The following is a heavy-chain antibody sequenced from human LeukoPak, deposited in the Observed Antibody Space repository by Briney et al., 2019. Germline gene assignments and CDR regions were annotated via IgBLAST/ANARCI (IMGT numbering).Heavy chain of an antibody. CDR3: AISTTVTTRGAFDI. J-gene: IGHJ3*02. V-gene: IGHV1-2*02. CDR2: INPNSGGT. D-gene: IGHD4-17*01. Sequence: ASVKVSCKASGYTFTGYYMHWVRQAPGQGLEWMGWINPNSGGTNYAQRFQGRVTMTRDTSISTAYMELSRLRSDDTAVYYCAISTTVTTRGAFDIWGQGTMVTVSS. CDR1: GYTFTGYY.